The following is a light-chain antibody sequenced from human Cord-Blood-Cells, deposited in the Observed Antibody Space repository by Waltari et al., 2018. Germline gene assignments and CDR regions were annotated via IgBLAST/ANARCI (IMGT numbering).Light chain of an antibody. CDR1: SSTIGVHL. CDR3: AAWDDSLSGYV. V-gene: IGLV1-47*01. CDR2: RNN. J-gene: IGLJ1*01. Sequence: VLPPPPSESGTPGQRFLIHPSGGSSTIGVHLVYLYHQLPGTAPKLLIYRNNQRPSGVPDRFSGSKSGTSASLAISGLRSEDEADYYCAAWDDSLSGYVFGTGTKVTVL.